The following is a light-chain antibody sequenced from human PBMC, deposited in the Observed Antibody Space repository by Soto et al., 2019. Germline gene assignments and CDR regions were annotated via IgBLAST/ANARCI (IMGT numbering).Light chain of an antibody. CDR1: RSILYSSNNKNY. Sequence: DIVMTQSPDSLAVSLGERATINCRSSRSILYSSNNKNYLVWYQQKPGQPPKVLIYWASTRESGVPDRFSGSGSGTEFTLTISSLQSEDFAVYYCQQRTNWPDTFGQGTRLEVK. J-gene: IGKJ5*01. V-gene: IGKV4-1*01. CDR2: WAS. CDR3: QQRTNWPDT.